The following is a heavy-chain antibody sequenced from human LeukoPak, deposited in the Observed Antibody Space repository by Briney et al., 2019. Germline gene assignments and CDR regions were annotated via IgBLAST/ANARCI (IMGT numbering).Heavy chain of an antibody. CDR3: AREERGYYDSSGYLDY. J-gene: IGHJ4*02. D-gene: IGHD3-22*01. Sequence: PSETLSLTCTVSGGSISSRSYYWGWIRQPPGKGLEWIGSIYYSGSTYYNPSLQSRVTISVDTSKNQFSLKLSSVTAADTAVYYCAREERGYYDSSGYLDYWGQGTLVTVSS. CDR2: IYYSGST. V-gene: IGHV4-39*02. CDR1: GGSISSRSYY.